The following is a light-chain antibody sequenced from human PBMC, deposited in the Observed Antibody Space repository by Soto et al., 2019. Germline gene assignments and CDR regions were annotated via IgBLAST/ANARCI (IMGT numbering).Light chain of an antibody. CDR2: GTF. CDR3: QQYGSSART. J-gene: IGKJ1*01. V-gene: IGKV3-20*01. CDR1: QSITPSY. Sequence: EVDLAQSPGTLSLSPGERATLSCRASQSITPSYLAWYQQKPGQAPRLLIFGTFTRATGIPDRFSGTGSGTDFTLPIRRLEPEDFAVYYCQQYGSSARTFGPGTKVDIK.